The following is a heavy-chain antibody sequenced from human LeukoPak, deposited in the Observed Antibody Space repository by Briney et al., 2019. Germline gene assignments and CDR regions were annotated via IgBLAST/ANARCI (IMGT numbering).Heavy chain of an antibody. CDR3: ARGHSSGEIDY. J-gene: IGHJ4*02. D-gene: IGHD6-19*01. Sequence: GASVKVSCKASGYIFTDYYMHWVRQAPGQGLGWMGWIKPNTGGTNYAQNFQGRVTMTRDSSISTAYMEMKRLNSDDTAVYFCARGHSSGEIDYWGQGTLVTVSS. V-gene: IGHV1-2*02. CDR1: GYIFTDYY. CDR2: IKPNTGGT.